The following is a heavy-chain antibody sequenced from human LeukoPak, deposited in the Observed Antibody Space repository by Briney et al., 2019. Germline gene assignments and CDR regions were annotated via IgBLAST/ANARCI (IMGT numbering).Heavy chain of an antibody. CDR3: ARDLCDDY. CDR2: ISAYNGNT. Sequence: GESLKISCKGSGYSFTYWIGWVRQAPGQGLEWMGWISAYNGNTNYAQKLQGRVTMTTDTSTSTAYMELRSLRSDDTAVYYCARDLCDDYWGQGTLVTVSS. D-gene: IGHD2-21*01. CDR1: GYSFTYW. J-gene: IGHJ4*02. V-gene: IGHV1-18*04.